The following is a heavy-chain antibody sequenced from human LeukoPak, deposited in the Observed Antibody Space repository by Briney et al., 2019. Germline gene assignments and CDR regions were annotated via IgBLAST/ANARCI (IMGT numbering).Heavy chain of an antibody. CDR3: AKDMNSWRDGSGLGDYFDY. D-gene: IGHD6-19*01. CDR2: IWYDGSNK. Sequence: GGSLRLSCAASGFTFSSYGMHWVRQAPGKGLEWVAVIWYDGSNKYYADSVKGRFTISRDNSKDTLYLQMNSLRADDTAVYYCAKDMNSWRDGSGLGDYFDYWGQGTLVTVSS. CDR1: GFTFSSYG. J-gene: IGHJ4*02. V-gene: IGHV3-33*06.